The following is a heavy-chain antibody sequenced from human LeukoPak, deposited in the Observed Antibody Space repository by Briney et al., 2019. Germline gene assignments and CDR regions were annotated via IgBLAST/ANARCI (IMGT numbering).Heavy chain of an antibody. CDR2: ISNSSGYT. CDR1: GFTFSLYY. V-gene: IGHV3-11*06. D-gene: IGHD5-12*01. J-gene: IGHJ4*02. CDR3: ARDRGPGCDWVFDS. Sequence: KPGVSLRLPCAASGFTFSLYYMGWIRHAPGKGLDCVSYISNSSGYTNYADSLKGRSTISRDNDKNSLYLQMNSLRAEDTAVYYCARDRGPGCDWVFDSWGQGTLVTVSS.